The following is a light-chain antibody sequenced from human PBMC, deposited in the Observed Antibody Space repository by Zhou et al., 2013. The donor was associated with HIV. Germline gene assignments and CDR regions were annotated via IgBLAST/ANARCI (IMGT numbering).Light chain of an antibody. CDR1: GSNVGLNP. CDR2: KDY. Sequence: QSVLTQPPSTSGTPGQRVTLSCSGSGSNVGLNPVNWYQQLPGTAPKLLIYKDYQRPSGVPDRFSGSKSGTSASLAISGLQPEDEADYYCAAWDDSLSGVVFGGGTKLTVL. V-gene: IGLV1-44*01. J-gene: IGLJ2*01. CDR3: AAWDDSLSGVV.